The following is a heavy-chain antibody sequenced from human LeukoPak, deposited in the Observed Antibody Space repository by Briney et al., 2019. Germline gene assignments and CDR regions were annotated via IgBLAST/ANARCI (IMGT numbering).Heavy chain of an antibody. V-gene: IGHV3-7*01. D-gene: IGHD6-19*01. Sequence: TGGSLRLSCAVSGFTASGFTFSRNSTSWVRQAPGKGLDWVASIREDGSEKYYVDSVKGRFTISRDNAKNSLYLQMNSLRVEDTAVYYCARDRGSGWHTFDSWGQGTLVTVSS. J-gene: IGHJ4*02. CDR1: GFTFSRNS. CDR3: ARDRGSGWHTFDS. CDR2: IREDGSEK.